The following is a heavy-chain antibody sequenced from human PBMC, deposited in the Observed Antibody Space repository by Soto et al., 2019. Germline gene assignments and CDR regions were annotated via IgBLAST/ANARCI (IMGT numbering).Heavy chain of an antibody. Sequence: LRLSCAASGFTFSNAWMNWVRQAPGKGLEWVGLIKSKTDGGTADYAAPVKGRFTISRDDSKNTLYLQMDSLITEDTAVYYCTTQNCSGGSCYSGYYYYGLDVWGQGTTVTVSS. J-gene: IGHJ6*02. CDR3: TTQNCSGGSCYSGYYYYGLDV. V-gene: IGHV3-15*07. D-gene: IGHD2-15*01. CDR1: GFTFSNAW. CDR2: IKSKTDGGTA.